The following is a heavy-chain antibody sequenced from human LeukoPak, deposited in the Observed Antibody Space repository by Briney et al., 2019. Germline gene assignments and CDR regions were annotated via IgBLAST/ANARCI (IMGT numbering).Heavy chain of an antibody. D-gene: IGHD4-17*01. Sequence: ASVKVSCKASGGTFSSYATSWVRQAPGQGLEWMGGIIPIFGTANYAQKFQGRVTITADESTSTAYMELSSLRSEDTAVYYCARVSSGQYGDYDYYYYGMDVWGQGTTVTVSS. CDR2: IIPIFGTA. J-gene: IGHJ6*02. V-gene: IGHV1-69*13. CDR3: ARVSSGQYGDYDYYYYGMDV. CDR1: GGTFSSYA.